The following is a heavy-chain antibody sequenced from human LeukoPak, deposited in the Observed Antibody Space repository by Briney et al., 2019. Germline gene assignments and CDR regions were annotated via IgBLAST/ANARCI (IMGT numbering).Heavy chain of an antibody. D-gene: IGHD3-22*01. CDR2: IYYSGSA. V-gene: IGHV4-59*12. CDR3: ATEGDSSGYFDY. J-gene: IGHJ4*02. CDR1: GGSISNYY. Sequence: SETLSLTCSVPGGSISNYYWSWIRQPPGKGLEWIGHIYYSGSANYNPSLKSRVTISVDTSKNRFSLKLSSVTAADTAVYYCATEGDSSGYFDYWGQGTLVTVSS.